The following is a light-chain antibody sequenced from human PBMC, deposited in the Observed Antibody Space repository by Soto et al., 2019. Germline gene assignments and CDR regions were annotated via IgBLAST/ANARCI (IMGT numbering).Light chain of an antibody. Sequence: EVVLTQSPGTLSLSPGERTTLSCRARQSVSSSYLAWYQQKPGQAPRLLISAASSRATGIPDRFSGSGSGTDFTLTISSLEPEDFAVYYCQQYGSSRLTFGHGTQVEIK. V-gene: IGKV3-20*01. CDR3: QQYGSSRLT. CDR2: AAS. CDR1: QSVSSSY. J-gene: IGKJ1*01.